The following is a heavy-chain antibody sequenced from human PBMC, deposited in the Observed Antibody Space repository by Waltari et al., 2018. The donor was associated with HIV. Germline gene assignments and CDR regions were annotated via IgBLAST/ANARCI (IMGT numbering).Heavy chain of an antibody. CDR2: FSGSASST. D-gene: IGHD4-4*01. Sequence: EVQVLESGGGLVQPGGSLRLACSASGFTFSSYAVRWVRQAPGKGLEWVSSFSGSASSTYYADSVKGRFTISSDNSKNTLYLQMNSLRAEDTAVYYCAKEVTPYYFDNWGQGTLVTVSS. CDR3: AKEVTPYYFDN. CDR1: GFTFSSYA. J-gene: IGHJ4*02. V-gene: IGHV3-23*01.